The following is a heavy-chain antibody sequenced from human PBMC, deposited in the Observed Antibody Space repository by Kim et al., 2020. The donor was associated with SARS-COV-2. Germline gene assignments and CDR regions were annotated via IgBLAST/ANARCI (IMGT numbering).Heavy chain of an antibody. Sequence: ADSVKGRFTISRDNAKNSLYLQMNSLRAEDTSVYYCTRETDGYGYWYFDLWGRGTLVTVSS. CDR3: TRETDGYGYWYFDL. J-gene: IGHJ2*01. V-gene: IGHV3-21*01. D-gene: IGHD5-18*01.